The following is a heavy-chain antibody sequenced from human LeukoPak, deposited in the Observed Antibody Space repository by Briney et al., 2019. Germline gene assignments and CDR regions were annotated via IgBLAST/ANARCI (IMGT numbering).Heavy chain of an antibody. D-gene: IGHD3-22*01. CDR2: IKSKTDGGTT. J-gene: IGHJ4*02. CDR3: AKTHTYYDSSGYYYYFDY. Sequence: GGSLRLSCAASGFTFSSAWTNWVRQAPGKGLEWIGRIKSKTDGGTTDYAAPVKGRFTISRDDSKNTLYLQMNNLKTEDTAVYYCAKTHTYYDSSGYYYYFDYWGQGTLVTVSS. V-gene: IGHV3-15*01. CDR1: GFTFSSAW.